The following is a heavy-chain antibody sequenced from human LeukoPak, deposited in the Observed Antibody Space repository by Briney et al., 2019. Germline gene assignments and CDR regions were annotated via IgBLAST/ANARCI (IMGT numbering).Heavy chain of an antibody. CDR1: GFTFSSYS. J-gene: IGHJ3*02. CDR2: ISSGSTYI. CDR3: ARALISNGAFDI. D-gene: IGHD3-10*01. V-gene: IGHV3-21*01. Sequence: GGSLRLSCAASGFTFSSYSINWVRQASGKGLEWVSSISSGSTYIYYADSVKGRFTISRDNAKNSLFLQMNSLRAEDTAVYYCARALISNGAFDIWGQGTMVTVSS.